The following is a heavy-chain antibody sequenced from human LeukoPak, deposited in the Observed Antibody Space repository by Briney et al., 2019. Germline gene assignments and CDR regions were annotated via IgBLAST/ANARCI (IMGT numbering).Heavy chain of an antibody. CDR1: GFSFSTYA. V-gene: IGHV3-23*01. J-gene: IGHJ4*02. CDR2: IRGGGDT. Sequence: GGSLRLSCSASGFSFSTYAMSWVRQAPARGLEWASSIRGGGDTFYAESVKGRFTLSRDDSRNTVYLEMNNLRVEDTAVYYCAKANWVSNADAVWWGQGTLVTVSS. CDR3: AKANWVSNADAVW. D-gene: IGHD1-1*01.